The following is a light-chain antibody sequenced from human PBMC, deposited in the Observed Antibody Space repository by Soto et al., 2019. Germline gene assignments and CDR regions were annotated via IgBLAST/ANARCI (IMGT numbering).Light chain of an antibody. V-gene: IGKV3-20*01. CDR2: GAS. J-gene: IGKJ4*01. CDR1: QSVSNNY. Sequence: EIVLTQSPGTLSLSPGERATLSCRASQSVSNNYLAWYQQKPGQAPRLLIYGASSRATGIPGRFSGSGSGTDFTLTISRLEPEDFAVYYCQQFGDSPLTFGGGTKVDIK. CDR3: QQFGDSPLT.